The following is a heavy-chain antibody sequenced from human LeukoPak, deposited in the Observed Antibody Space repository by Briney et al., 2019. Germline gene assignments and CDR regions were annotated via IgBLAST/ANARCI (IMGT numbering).Heavy chain of an antibody. CDR3: ARQPSATAALDI. CDR2: IHSNGNT. D-gene: IGHD5-18*01. J-gene: IGHJ3*02. V-gene: IGHV4-59*08. Sequence: PSETLSITCVVSGGSINGYYWSWIRQSPGKGLEWIAYIHSNGNTNYNPSFNSRVTLLVDTSVNQLSLRLTSVAAADTAIYYCARQPSATAALDIWGQGTMVIVSS. CDR1: GGSINGYY.